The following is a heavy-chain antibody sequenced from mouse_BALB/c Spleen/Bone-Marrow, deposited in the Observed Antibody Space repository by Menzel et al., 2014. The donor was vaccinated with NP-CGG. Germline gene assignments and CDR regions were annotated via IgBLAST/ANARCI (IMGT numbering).Heavy chain of an antibody. Sequence: VQLQQPGAELAKPGASVKMSCKASGYTFTSYWMHWVKQRPGQGLEWIGYINPSTGYTEYNQKFKDKATLTADKSSSPAYMQLSSLTSEDSAVYYCARAGGLRSSWFAYWGQGTLVTVSA. J-gene: IGHJ3*01. V-gene: IGHV1-7*01. CDR2: INPSTGYT. CDR3: ARAGGLRSSWFAY. D-gene: IGHD1-1*01. CDR1: GYTFTSYW.